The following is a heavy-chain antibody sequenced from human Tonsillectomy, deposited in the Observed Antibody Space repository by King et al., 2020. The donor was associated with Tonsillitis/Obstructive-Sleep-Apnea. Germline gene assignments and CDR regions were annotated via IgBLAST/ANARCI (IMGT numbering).Heavy chain of an antibody. V-gene: IGHV4-34*01. Sequence: VQLQQWGAGLLKPSETLSLTCAVYGGSFSGYYWSWIRQPPGKGLEWIGEINHNGNTNYNPSLKSRDSISVDTSKNLFSLKRSSVTAAGTAVYYCASVNYGGNPEGDYWGQGTLVTVSS. CDR2: INHNGNT. D-gene: IGHD4-23*01. CDR1: GGSFSGYY. CDR3: ASVNYGGNPEGDY. J-gene: IGHJ4*02.